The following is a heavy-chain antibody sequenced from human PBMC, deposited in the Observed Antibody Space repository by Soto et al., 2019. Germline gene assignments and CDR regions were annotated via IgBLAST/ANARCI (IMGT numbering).Heavy chain of an antibody. J-gene: IGHJ1*01. CDR2: ISSTSSYI. Sequence: PGGSLRLSCAASGFTFSSYSMNWVRQAPGKGLEWVSSISSTSSYIYYADSVKGRFTISRDNAKNSLYLQMNSLRAEDTAVYYCARGWATEYFQHWGQGTLVTVSS. CDR3: ARGWATEYFQH. V-gene: IGHV3-21*01. CDR1: GFTFSSYS. D-gene: IGHD5-12*01.